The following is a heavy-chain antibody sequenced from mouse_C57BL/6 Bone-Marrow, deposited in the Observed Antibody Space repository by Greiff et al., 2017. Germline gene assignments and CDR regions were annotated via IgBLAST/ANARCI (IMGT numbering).Heavy chain of an antibody. CDR3: ARPDLRWLRSWFAY. CDR1: GFNIKNTY. Sequence: EVQLLHSVAELVRPGASVKLSCTASGFNIKNTYMHWVKQRPEQGLEWIGRIDPANGNTKYAPKFQGKATITADTSSNTAYLQLSSLTSEDTAIYYCARPDLRWLRSWFAYWGQGTLVTVSA. J-gene: IGHJ3*01. V-gene: IGHV14-3*01. D-gene: IGHD2-2*01. CDR2: IDPANGNT.